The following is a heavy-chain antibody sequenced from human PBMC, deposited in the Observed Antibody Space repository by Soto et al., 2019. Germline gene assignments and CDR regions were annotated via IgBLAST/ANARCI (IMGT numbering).Heavy chain of an antibody. CDR2: IYWDDDK. CDR3: AHRGAYGDYEPYYFDY. CDR1: GFSLSTSGVG. J-gene: IGHJ4*02. Sequence: SGPTLVNPTPTLTLTCTFSGFSLSTSGVGVGWIRKPPGKELEWLALIYWDDDKRYSPSLKSRLTITKDTSKNQVVLTMTNMDPVDTATYYCAHRGAYGDYEPYYFDYWGQGTLVTVSS. D-gene: IGHD4-17*01. V-gene: IGHV2-5*02.